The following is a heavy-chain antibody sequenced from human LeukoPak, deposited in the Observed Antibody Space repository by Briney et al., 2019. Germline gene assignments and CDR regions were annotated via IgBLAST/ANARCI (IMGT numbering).Heavy chain of an antibody. J-gene: IGHJ6*03. CDR2: IIPILGIA. CDR1: GRTFSSYA. Sequence: SVKVSCKASGRTFSSYAISWVRQAPGQGLEWMGRIIPILGIANYAQKFQGRVTITADKSTSTAYMELSSLRSEDTAVYYCARASAAGTSLYMDAWGKGTTVTVSS. D-gene: IGHD6-13*01. V-gene: IGHV1-69*04. CDR3: ARASAAGTSLYMDA.